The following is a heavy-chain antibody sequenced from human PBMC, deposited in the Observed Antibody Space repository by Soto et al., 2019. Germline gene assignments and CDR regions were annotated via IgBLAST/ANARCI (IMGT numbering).Heavy chain of an antibody. CDR1: GFTFRNYF. V-gene: IGHV3-30-3*01. Sequence: QVQLVESGGGVVQPERSLRLSCAAPGFTFRNYFMYWVRQAPGKGLEWVAVISYDGSTKNYADSVKGRFSISRDNSKNTLYLQMNSLRAEDTALYYCARGDSYYAMDVWGQGTTVTVSS. J-gene: IGHJ6*02. CDR2: ISYDGSTK. CDR3: ARGDSYYAMDV.